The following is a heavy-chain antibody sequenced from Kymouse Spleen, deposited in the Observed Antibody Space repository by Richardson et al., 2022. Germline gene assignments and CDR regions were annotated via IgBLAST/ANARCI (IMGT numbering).Heavy chain of an antibody. CDR2: IYYSGST. Sequence: QVQLQESGPGLVKPSQTLSLTCTVSGGSISSGGYYWSWIRQHPGKGLEWIGYIYYSGSTYYNPSLKSRVTISVDTSKNQFSLKLSSVTAADTAVYYCARDHWYYYGSGSPTTTVWTSGAKGPRSPSPQ. D-gene: IGHD3-10*01. J-gene: IGHJ6*02. CDR1: GGSISSGGYY. V-gene: IGHV4-31*03. CDR3: ARDHWYYYGSGSPTTTVWTS.